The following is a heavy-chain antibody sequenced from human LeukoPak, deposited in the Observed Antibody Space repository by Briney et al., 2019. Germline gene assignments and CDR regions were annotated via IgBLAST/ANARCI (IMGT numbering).Heavy chain of an antibody. CDR1: GFTVSRNY. D-gene: IGHD2-2*01. CDR3: ASAKSDCSSTSCPFDY. V-gene: IGHV3-66*02. Sequence: GGSLRLSCAASGFTVSRNYMSWVRQAPGKGLEWVSVIYSGGSTYYADSVKGRFTISRDNSKNTLYLQMNSLRAEDTAVYYCASAKSDCSSTSCPFDYWGQGTLVTVSS. J-gene: IGHJ4*02. CDR2: IYSGGST.